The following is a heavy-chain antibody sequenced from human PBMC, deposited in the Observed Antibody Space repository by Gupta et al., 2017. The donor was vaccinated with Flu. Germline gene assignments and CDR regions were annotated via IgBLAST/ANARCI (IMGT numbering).Heavy chain of an antibody. J-gene: IGHJ3*02. CDR1: GFTFDDYA. D-gene: IGHD4-17*01. Sequence: EVQLVESGGGLVQPGRSLRLSCAASGFTFDDYAMHWFRQAPGKGLEWVSGISWNSGSIGYADSVKGRFTISRDNAKNSLYLQMNSLRAEDTALYYCAKDRGYGDYGRIGAFDIWGQGTMVTVSS. CDR3: AKDRGYGDYGRIGAFDI. CDR2: ISWNSGSI. V-gene: IGHV3-9*01.